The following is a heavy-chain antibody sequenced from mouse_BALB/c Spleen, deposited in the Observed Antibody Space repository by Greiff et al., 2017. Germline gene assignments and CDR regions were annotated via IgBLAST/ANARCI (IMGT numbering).Heavy chain of an antibody. CDR2: IRSKSNNYAT. CDR3: VSYDYDGFAY. J-gene: IGHJ3*01. CDR1: GFTFNTYA. V-gene: IGHV10-1*02. Sequence: GGGLVQPKGSLKLSCAASGFTFNTYAMNWVRQAPGKGLEWVARIRSKSNNYATYYADSVKDRFTISRDDSQSMLYLQMNNLKTEDTAMYYCVSYDYDGFAYWGQGTLVTVSA. D-gene: IGHD2-4*01.